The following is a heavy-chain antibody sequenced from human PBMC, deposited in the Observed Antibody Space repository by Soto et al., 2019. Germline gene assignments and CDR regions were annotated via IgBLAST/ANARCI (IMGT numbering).Heavy chain of an antibody. V-gene: IGHV4-38-2*02. CDR3: ARDGVLRFLEWLPYYYGMDV. CDR1: GYSISSGYY. Sequence: SETLSLTCTVSGYSISSGYYWGWIRQPPGKGLEWIGSIYHSGSTYYNPSLKSRVTISVDTSKNQFSLKLSSVTAADTAVYYCARDGVLRFLEWLPYYYGMDVWGQGTTVTVSS. CDR2: IYHSGST. D-gene: IGHD3-3*01. J-gene: IGHJ6*02.